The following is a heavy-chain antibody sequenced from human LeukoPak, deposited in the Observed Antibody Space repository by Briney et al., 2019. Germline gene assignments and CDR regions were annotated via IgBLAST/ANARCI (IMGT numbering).Heavy chain of an antibody. CDR3: ARAAVTVRGVTKFYYYYYMDV. J-gene: IGHJ6*03. CDR1: GYTFTGYY. CDR2: INPNSGGT. V-gene: IGHV1-2*02. Sequence: ASVKVSCKASGYTFTGYYMHWVRQAPGQGLEWMGWINPNSGGTNYAQKFQGRVTMTRDTSISTAYMELSRLRSDDTAVYYCARAAVTVRGVTKFYYYYYMDVWGKGTTVTISS. D-gene: IGHD3-10*01.